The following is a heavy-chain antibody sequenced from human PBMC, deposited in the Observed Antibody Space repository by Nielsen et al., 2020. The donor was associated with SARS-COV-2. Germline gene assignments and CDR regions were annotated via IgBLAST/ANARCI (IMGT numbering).Heavy chain of an antibody. CDR1: GFTFTNYA. Sequence: GESLKISCAASGFTFTNYAMNWVRQAPGKGLEWLSYISSTSNTIYYAGSVKGRFTISRDNAKNSLFLQMNSLRDEDTAVYHCARSRRGVILPFDIWGQGTMVTVSS. V-gene: IGHV3-48*02. CDR3: ARSRRGVILPFDI. J-gene: IGHJ3*02. CDR2: ISSTSNTI. D-gene: IGHD3-10*01.